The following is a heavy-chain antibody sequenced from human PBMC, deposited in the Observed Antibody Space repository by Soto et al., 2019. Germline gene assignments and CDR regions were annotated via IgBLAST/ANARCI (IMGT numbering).Heavy chain of an antibody. CDR1: GGTFSSYA. Sequence: SVKVSKASGGTFSSYAISWVRQAPGQWLEWMGGIIPIFGTANYAQKFQGRVTITADESTSTAYMELSSLRSEDTAVYYCARAILFGTYDSTIWGQGTLVTVSS. V-gene: IGHV1-69*13. CDR2: IIPIFGTA. J-gene: IGHJ4*02. D-gene: IGHD3-22*01. CDR3: ARAILFGTYDSTI.